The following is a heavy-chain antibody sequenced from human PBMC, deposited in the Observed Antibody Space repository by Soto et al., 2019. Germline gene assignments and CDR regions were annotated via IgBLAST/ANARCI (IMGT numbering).Heavy chain of an antibody. V-gene: IGHV1-69*13. J-gene: IGHJ4*02. CDR1: GYTFTSYA. Sequence: SVKVSCKASGYTFTSYAMHWVRQAPGQGLEWMGGIIPIFGTANYAQKFQGRATITADESTSTAYMELSSLRSEDTAVYYCARGLRYFDWLSPVHWGQGTLVTVSS. CDR2: IIPIFGTA. CDR3: ARGLRYFDWLSPVH. D-gene: IGHD3-9*01.